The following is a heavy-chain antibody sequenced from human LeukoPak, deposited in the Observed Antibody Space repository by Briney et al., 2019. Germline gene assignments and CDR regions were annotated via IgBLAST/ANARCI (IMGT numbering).Heavy chain of an antibody. V-gene: IGHV3-23*01. D-gene: IGHD2-15*01. Sequence: GGSLRLSCAASGFTFNNYAMNWVRQAPGKGLEWVSVISGSGGTTYYADSVQGRFTTSRDNSKSTLCLQMNSLRAEDTAVYYCAKQLGYCSDGSCYFPYWGQGTLVTVSS. J-gene: IGHJ4*02. CDR2: ISGSGGTT. CDR3: AKQLGYCSDGSCYFPY. CDR1: GFTFNNYA.